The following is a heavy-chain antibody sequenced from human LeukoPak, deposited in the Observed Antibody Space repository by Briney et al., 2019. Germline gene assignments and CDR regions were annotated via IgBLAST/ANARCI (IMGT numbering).Heavy chain of an antibody. CDR1: GFTLEDYG. Sequence: GGSLRLSCVASGFTLEDYGMSWVRQAPGKGLEWVSSISSSSSYIYYADSVKGRFTISRDNAKNSLYLQMNSLRAEDTAVYYCARDPGGYDSSGYTDYWGQGTLVTVSS. V-gene: IGHV3-21*01. CDR3: ARDPGGYDSSGYTDY. D-gene: IGHD3-22*01. J-gene: IGHJ4*02. CDR2: ISSSSSYI.